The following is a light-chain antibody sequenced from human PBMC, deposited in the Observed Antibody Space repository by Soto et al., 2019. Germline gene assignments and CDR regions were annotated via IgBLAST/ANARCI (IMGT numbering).Light chain of an antibody. CDR2: GAS. Sequence: EIVLTQSPGTLSLSPGERATLSCRVSQSVSSNYLAWYQQKTGQAPRLLIYGASSRATGVPDRFSGSGSGTAFTLTISRLEPADFAVYYCQRYGSSRPWTFGQGTKVEIK. CDR3: QRYGSSRPWT. J-gene: IGKJ1*01. V-gene: IGKV3-20*01. CDR1: QSVSSNY.